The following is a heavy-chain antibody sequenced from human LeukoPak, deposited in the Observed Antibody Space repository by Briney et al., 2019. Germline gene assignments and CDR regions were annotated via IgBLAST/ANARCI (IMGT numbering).Heavy chain of an antibody. CDR3: AREGGYCSSTSCYRRGAFDI. J-gene: IGHJ3*02. D-gene: IGHD2-2*01. CDR1: GYTFTGHY. CDR2: INPNSGGT. V-gene: IGHV1-2*02. Sequence: GASVKVSCKASGYTFTGHYMHWVRQAPGQGLEWMGWINPNSGGTNYAQKFQGRVTMTRDTSISTAYMELSRLRSDDTAVYYCAREGGYCSSTSCYRRGAFDIWGQGTMVTVSS.